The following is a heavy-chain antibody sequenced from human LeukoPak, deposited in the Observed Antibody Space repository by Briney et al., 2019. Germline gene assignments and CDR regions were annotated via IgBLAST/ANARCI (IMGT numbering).Heavy chain of an antibody. Sequence: PGGSLRLSCAASGFTFSTFAMIWVRQPPGKGLEWVSSIFPSGGEIHYADSVRGRFTISRDNSKRTLSLHMNSLRAEDTAIYYCATYRQVLLPFESWGQGTLVTVSS. CDR3: ATYRQVLLPFES. CDR2: IFPSGGEI. J-gene: IGHJ4*02. D-gene: IGHD2-8*02. CDR1: GFTFSTFA. V-gene: IGHV3-23*01.